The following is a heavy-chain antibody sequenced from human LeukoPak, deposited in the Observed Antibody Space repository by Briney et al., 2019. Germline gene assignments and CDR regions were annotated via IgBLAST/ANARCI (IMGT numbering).Heavy chain of an antibody. CDR3: ARFGYYDFWSGY. Sequence: ASVKVSCKASGYTSTSYAMHWVRQAPGQRLEWMGWINAGNGNTKYSQKFQGRVTITRDTSASTAYMELSSLRSEDTAVYYCARFGYYDFWSGYWGQGTLVTVSS. CDR2: INAGNGNT. V-gene: IGHV1-3*01. D-gene: IGHD3-3*01. CDR1: GYTSTSYA. J-gene: IGHJ4*02.